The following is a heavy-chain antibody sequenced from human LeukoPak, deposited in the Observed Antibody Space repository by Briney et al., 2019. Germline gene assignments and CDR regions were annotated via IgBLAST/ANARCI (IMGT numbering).Heavy chain of an antibody. CDR2: INPNSGDT. Sequence: GASVKVSCKASGYTFTDYYMHWVRQAPGQGLEWMGWINPNSGDTNYAQKFQGRVTMTRDTSISTACMELSRLRSDDTAVYYCARGPSGWYFDYWGQGALVTVSS. CDR1: GYTFTDYY. V-gene: IGHV1-2*02. D-gene: IGHD6-19*01. J-gene: IGHJ4*02. CDR3: ARGPSGWYFDY.